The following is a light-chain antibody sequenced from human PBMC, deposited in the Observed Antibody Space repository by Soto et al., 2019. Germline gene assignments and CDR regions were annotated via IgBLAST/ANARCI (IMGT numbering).Light chain of an antibody. CDR2: GAS. CDR1: QRVNSFF. CDR3: QHHINPPPTWP. Sequence: EIVLTQSPGTLSLSPGERATLSCRASQRVNSFFLAWYQQKPGQAPRLLIYGASSRATGVPDRFSGSGSGTDFTLTISRLEPEDFAVYYWQHHINPPPTWPFGQGTKVEIK. V-gene: IGKV3-20*01. J-gene: IGKJ1*01.